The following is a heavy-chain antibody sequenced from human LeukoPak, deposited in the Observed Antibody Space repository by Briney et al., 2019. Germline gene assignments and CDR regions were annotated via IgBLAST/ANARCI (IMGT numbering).Heavy chain of an antibody. D-gene: IGHD3-10*01. V-gene: IGHV3-74*01. CDR2: INSDGSST. Sequence: GRSLRLSCAASGFTFSSYWMHWVRQAPGKGLVWVSRINSDGSSTSYADSVKGRFTISRDNAKNTLYLQMNSLRVEDTAVYYCAREWSGFGELPDYWGQGTLVTVSS. CDR3: AREWSGFGELPDY. J-gene: IGHJ4*02. CDR1: GFTFSSYW.